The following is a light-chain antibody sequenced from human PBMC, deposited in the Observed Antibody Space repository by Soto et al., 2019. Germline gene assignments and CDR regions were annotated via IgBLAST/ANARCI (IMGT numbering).Light chain of an antibody. CDR1: QSLVYSDGIAY. CDR2: KAS. J-gene: IGKJ1*01. Sequence: DVVMTQSPLSLPVTLGQPASISCRSSQSLVYSDGIAYLSWFQQRPGQSPRRLIYKASKRDSGVPASLSGSGSRTDFTVQIDRAEADDSGIYYCMPGTHWPLSFGRGNRVEIK. CDR3: MPGTHWPLS. V-gene: IGKV2-30*01.